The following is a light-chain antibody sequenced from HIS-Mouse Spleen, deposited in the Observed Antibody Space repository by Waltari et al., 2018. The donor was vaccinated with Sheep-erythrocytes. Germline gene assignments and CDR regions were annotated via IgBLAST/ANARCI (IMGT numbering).Light chain of an antibody. V-gene: IGLV2-23*01. J-gene: IGLJ2*01. CDR3: CSYAGSSTYVV. Sequence: QSALTQPASVSGSPGQSITISCTGTSSDVGSYNLVSWYQQHPGKAPKLMIYDGSKRPSGVSKRFLGSKSGNTASLTISVLQAEDEADYYCCSYAGSSTYVVFGGGTKLTVL. CDR2: DGS. CDR1: SSDVGSYNL.